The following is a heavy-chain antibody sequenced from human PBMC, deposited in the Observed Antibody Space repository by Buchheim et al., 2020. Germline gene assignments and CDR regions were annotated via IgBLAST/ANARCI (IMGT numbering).Heavy chain of an antibody. CDR3: ARSRHYFDY. Sequence: QVQLQQWGAGLLKPSETLSLTYAVYGGSFSGYYWSWIRQPPGKGLEWIGEINHSGSTNYNPSLTSRVTITVVTSKNQSALKLSSVTAADTAVYYCARSRHYFDYWGQGTL. CDR1: GGSFSGYY. J-gene: IGHJ4*02. CDR2: INHSGST. V-gene: IGHV4-34*01.